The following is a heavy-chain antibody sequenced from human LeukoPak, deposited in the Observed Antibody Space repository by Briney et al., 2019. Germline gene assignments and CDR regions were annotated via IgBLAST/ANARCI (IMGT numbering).Heavy chain of an antibody. V-gene: IGHV3-48*01. Sequence: GGSLRLSCAASGFTFSSYSMNWVRQAPGKGLEWVSYISSSSSTIYYADSVKGRFTISRDNAKNSLYLQMNSLRVEDTAVYYCATVGDTAMGNYGMDVWGQGTTVTVSS. CDR2: ISSSSSTI. J-gene: IGHJ6*02. CDR3: ATVGDTAMGNYGMDV. D-gene: IGHD5-18*01. CDR1: GFTFSSYS.